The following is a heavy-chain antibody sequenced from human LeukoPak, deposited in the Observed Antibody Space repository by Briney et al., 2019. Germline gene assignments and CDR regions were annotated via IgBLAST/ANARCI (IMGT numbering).Heavy chain of an antibody. CDR1: GFTFSRNG. Sequence: GRSLRLSCEVSGFTFSRNGMHWVRQAPGKGLEWVAFISYDVSNKYYADSVKGRFTISRDNSKNTLYVQMNSLRPEDTAVYYCAKDGGGTDFDYWGQGTLVTVSS. D-gene: IGHD1-26*01. J-gene: IGHJ4*02. CDR2: ISYDVSNK. CDR3: AKDGGGTDFDY. V-gene: IGHV3-30*18.